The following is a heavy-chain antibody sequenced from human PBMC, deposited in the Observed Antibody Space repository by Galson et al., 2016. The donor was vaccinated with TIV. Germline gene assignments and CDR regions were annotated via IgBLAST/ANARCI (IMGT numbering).Heavy chain of an antibody. CDR2: ISYDGVNK. Sequence: SLRLSCAASGFTFGSYPMHWVRQAPGKGLEWVAVISYDGVNKNYADSVKGRFTISRANSKNTLYLQMDSLRGDDTALYYCARVFRDYFMDVWGKGTTATVSS. D-gene: IGHD3-10*01. J-gene: IGHJ6*03. V-gene: IGHV3-30*04. CDR3: ARVFRDYFMDV. CDR1: GFTFGSYP.